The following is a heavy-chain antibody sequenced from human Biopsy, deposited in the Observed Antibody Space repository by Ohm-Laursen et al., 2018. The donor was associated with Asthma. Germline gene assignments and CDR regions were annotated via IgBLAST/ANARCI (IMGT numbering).Heavy chain of an antibody. Sequence: SLRLSCSASGFTVSSNGMSWVRQPPGKGLEWVSVIYSGGGTFYADSVKGRVTISRDISKNTLSLQMNSLRAEDTALYYCARVSSYWAFDPWGQGTLVTVSS. CDR2: IYSGGGT. J-gene: IGHJ5*02. D-gene: IGHD3-16*02. CDR1: GFTVSSNG. V-gene: IGHV3-53*01. CDR3: ARVSSYWAFDP.